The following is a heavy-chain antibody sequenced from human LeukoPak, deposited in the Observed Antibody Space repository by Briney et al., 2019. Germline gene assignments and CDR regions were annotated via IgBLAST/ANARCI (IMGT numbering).Heavy chain of an antibody. Sequence: GGSLRLSCAASGFTFSSYSMNWVRQAPGKGLEWVSSISSSSSTIYYADSVKGRFTISRDNAKNSLYLQMNSLRAEDTALYYCARVPTYYFDSSGYFPLDFWGQGTLVTVSS. CDR1: GFTFSSYS. CDR2: ISSSSSTI. J-gene: IGHJ4*02. D-gene: IGHD3-22*01. CDR3: ARVPTYYFDSSGYFPLDF. V-gene: IGHV3-48*01.